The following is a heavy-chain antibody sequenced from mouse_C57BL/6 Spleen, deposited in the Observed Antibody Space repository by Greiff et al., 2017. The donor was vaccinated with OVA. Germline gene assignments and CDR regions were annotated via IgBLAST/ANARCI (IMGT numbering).Heavy chain of an antibody. CDR3: ARHDYDEAWFAY. D-gene: IGHD2-4*01. Sequence: VQLQQSGAELARPGASVKLSCKASGYTFTSYGISWVKQRTGQGLEWIGEIYPRSGNTYYNEKFKGKATLTADKSSSTAYMELRSLTSEDSAVYVCARHDYDEAWFAYWGQGTLVTVSA. V-gene: IGHV1-81*01. CDR1: GYTFTSYG. CDR2: IYPRSGNT. J-gene: IGHJ3*01.